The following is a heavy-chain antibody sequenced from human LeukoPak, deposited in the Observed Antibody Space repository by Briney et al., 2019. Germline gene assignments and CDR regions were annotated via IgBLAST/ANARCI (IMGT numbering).Heavy chain of an antibody. CDR3: ARGRGYSGYDTFNWFDP. J-gene: IGHJ5*02. CDR2: INHSGST. D-gene: IGHD5-12*01. V-gene: IGHV4-34*01. CDR1: GGSFSGYY. Sequence: SETLSLTCAVYGGSFSGYYWSWIRQPPGKGVEWIGEINHSGSTNYNPSLKSRVTVSVDTSKNQFSLKLSSVTAADTAVYYCARGRGYSGYDTFNWFDPWGQGTLVTVSS.